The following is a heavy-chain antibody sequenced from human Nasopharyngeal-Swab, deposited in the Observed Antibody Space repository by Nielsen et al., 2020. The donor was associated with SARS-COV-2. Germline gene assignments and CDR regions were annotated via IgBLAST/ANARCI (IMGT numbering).Heavy chain of an antibody. V-gene: IGHV4-59*01. CDR3: ARASDYGGNYEPFDY. J-gene: IGHJ4*02. CDR1: GGSISSYY. D-gene: IGHD4-23*01. Sequence: SETLSLTCTVSGGSISSYYWSWIRQPPGKGLEWIGYIYCSGSTNYNPSLKSRVTISVDTSKNQFSLKLSSVTAADTAVYYCARASDYGGNYEPFDYWGQGTLVTVSS. CDR2: IYCSGST.